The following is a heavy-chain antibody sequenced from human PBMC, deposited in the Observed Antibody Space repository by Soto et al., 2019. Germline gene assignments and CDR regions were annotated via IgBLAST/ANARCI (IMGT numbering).Heavy chain of an antibody. Sequence: ASVKVSCKASGYTFTGYYMHWVRQAPGQGLEWMGWINPNSGGTNYAQKFQGWVTMTRDTSISTAYMELSRLRSDDTAVYYCARDLGRSGDYYYYGMDVWGQGTTVTVSS. J-gene: IGHJ6*02. CDR2: INPNSGGT. CDR1: GYTFTGYY. V-gene: IGHV1-2*04. D-gene: IGHD3-10*01. CDR3: ARDLGRSGDYYYYGMDV.